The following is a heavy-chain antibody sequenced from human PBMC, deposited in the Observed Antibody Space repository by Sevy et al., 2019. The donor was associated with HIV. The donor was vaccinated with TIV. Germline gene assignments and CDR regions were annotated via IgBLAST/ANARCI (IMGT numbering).Heavy chain of an antibody. D-gene: IGHD3-22*01. J-gene: IGHJ5*02. V-gene: IGHV3-30*18. CDR1: GFNFSPYA. Sequence: GGSLRLSCAASGFNFSPYALHGVRQVPGKGLEWVATISSDGSKRYYTDSVKGRFSISRDNSKNTLYLQMNNLTPEDTAVFYCAKEGYYYDSRSSDWFDPWGQGALVTVSS. CDR3: AKEGYYYDSRSSDWFDP. CDR2: ISSDGSKR.